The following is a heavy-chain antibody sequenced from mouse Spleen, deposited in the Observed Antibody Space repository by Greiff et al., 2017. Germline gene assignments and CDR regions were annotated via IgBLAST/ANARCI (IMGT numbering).Heavy chain of an antibody. CDR1: GYAFSSSW. CDR2: IYPGDGDT. D-gene: IGHD4-1*01. V-gene: IGHV1-82*01. Sequence: QVQLQQSGPELVKPGASVKISCKASGYAFSSSWMNWVKQRPGKGLEWIGRIYPGDGDTNYNGKFKGKATLTADKSSSTAYMQLSSLTSEDSAVYFCARRWDVDFDYWGQGTTLTVSS. J-gene: IGHJ2*01. CDR3: ARRWDVDFDY.